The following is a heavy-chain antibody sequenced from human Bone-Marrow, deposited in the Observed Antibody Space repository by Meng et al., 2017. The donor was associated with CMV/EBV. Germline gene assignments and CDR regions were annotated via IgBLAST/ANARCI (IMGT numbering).Heavy chain of an antibody. CDR3: ARDWWLAAAGTAWFDP. Sequence: GSLRLSCAVYGGSFSGYYWSWIRQPPGKGLEWIGEINHSGSTNYNPSLKSRVTISVDTSKNQFSLKLSSVTAADTAVYYCARDWWLAAAGTAWFDPWGQATLVTVSS. CDR1: GGSFSGYY. CDR2: INHSGST. V-gene: IGHV4-34*01. J-gene: IGHJ5*02. D-gene: IGHD6-13*01.